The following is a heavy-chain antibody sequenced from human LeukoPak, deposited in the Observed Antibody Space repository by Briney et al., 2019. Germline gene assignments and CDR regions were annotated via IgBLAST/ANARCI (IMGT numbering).Heavy chain of an antibody. V-gene: IGHV1-8*01. CDR3: TRHTSPTFDY. D-gene: IGHD2-2*01. J-gene: IGHJ4*02. CDR1: GYTFTSHN. CDR2: MNPNSGDT. Sequence: ASVTVSCKASGYTFTSHNIDWVRQATGQAPEWMGWMNPNSGDTGYAQRFQGRVTITRDTSISTAYMELSSLRSEDTAVYYCTRHTSPTFDYWGQGTLVTASS.